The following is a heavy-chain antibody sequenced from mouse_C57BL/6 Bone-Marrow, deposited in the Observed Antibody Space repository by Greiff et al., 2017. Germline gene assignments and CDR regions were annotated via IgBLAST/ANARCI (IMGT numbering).Heavy chain of an antibody. D-gene: IGHD1-1*01. CDR1: GYTFTSYW. CDR3: ASHYGSSGYYVDD. J-gene: IGHJ2*01. V-gene: IGHV1-74*01. CDR2: IHPSDSDT. Sequence: VQLQQPGAELVKPGASVKVSCKASGYTFTSYWMHWVKQRPGQGLEWIGRIHPSDSDTNYNQKFKGKATLTGDKSSSTAYMQLSILTSDDSAVYYCASHYGSSGYYVDDWGQGTTLTVSS.